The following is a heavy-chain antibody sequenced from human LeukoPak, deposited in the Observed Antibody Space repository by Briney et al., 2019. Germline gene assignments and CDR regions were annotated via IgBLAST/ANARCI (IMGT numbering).Heavy chain of an antibody. V-gene: IGHV3-21*04. D-gene: IGHD1-26*01. CDR2: ISSSSSYI. Sequence: GGSLRLSCAASGFTFSSYSMNWVRQAPGKGLEWVSSISSSSSYIYYADSVKGRFTISRDNAKNSLYLQMNSLRAEDTAIYYCARTPWIVGASYFFHYWGQGTLVTVSS. CDR1: GFTFSSYS. CDR3: ARTPWIVGASYFFHY. J-gene: IGHJ4*02.